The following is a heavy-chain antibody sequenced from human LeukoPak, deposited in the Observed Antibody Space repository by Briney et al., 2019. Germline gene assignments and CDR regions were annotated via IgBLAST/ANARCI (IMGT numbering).Heavy chain of an antibody. D-gene: IGHD2-15*01. CDR3: ARDPGCSGGSCYWPFDP. V-gene: IGHV1-69*05. Sequence: AASVKVSCKASGGTFSSYAISWVRQAPGQGLEWMGRIIPIFGTANYAQKFQGRVTITTDESTSTAYMELSSLRSEDTAVYYCARDPGCSGGSCYWPFDPWGQGTLVTVSS. CDR1: GGTFSSYA. CDR2: IIPIFGTA. J-gene: IGHJ5*02.